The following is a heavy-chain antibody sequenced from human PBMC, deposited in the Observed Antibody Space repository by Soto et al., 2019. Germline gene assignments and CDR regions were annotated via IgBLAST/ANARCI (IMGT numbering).Heavy chain of an antibody. CDR2: IDSGGST. V-gene: IGHV3-53*01. Sequence: GGSLRLSCAASELTVSGNYISWVRQTPGKGLEWVSIIDSGGSTYYADSVKGRFTISRHNSKNTLYLQMNSLRAEDTAVYYCARVIRGYSYGLSPLGAFDIWGQGTMVTVSS. D-gene: IGHD5-18*01. J-gene: IGHJ3*02. CDR1: ELTVSGNY. CDR3: ARVIRGYSYGLSPLGAFDI.